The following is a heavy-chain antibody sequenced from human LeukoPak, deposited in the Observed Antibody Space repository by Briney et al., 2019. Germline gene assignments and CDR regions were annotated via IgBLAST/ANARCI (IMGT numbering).Heavy chain of an antibody. D-gene: IGHD3-22*01. J-gene: IGHJ5*02. CDR1: GGSISSYY. CDR3: ARGRYYYDLNWFDP. Sequence: SETLSLTCTVSGGSISSYYWSWIRQPAGKGLELIGRIYTSGSTNYNPSLKSRVTMSVDTSKNQFSLKLSSVTAADTAVYYCARGRYYYDLNWFDPWGQGTLVTVSS. CDR2: IYTSGST. V-gene: IGHV4-4*07.